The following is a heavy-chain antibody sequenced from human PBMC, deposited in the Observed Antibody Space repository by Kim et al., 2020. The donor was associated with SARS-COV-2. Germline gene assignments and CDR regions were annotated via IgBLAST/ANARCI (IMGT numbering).Heavy chain of an antibody. Sequence: GGSLRLSCAASGFTFSSYALSWVRQAPGKGLEWVSRMSASGGDTYYADSVQGRFTISRDNSKNALNLEMNSLRAEDTALYYCAKVTTLTAPFYDYWGQGTLVTVSS. CDR3: AKVTTLTAPFYDY. CDR1: GFTFSSYA. D-gene: IGHD4-4*01. CDR2: MSASGGDT. J-gene: IGHJ4*02. V-gene: IGHV3-23*01.